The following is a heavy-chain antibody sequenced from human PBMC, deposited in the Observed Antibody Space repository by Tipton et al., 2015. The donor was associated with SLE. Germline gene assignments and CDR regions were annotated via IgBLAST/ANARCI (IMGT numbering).Heavy chain of an antibody. Sequence: TLSLTCTVSGDHITNFYWGWIRQPPGKGPECIGYIYHAGSTRLNPSLESRVTMSVDTSKNQFSLKLSSVTAADTAIYYCARDRFGYNFFDPWGQGTLVTVSS. D-gene: IGHD3-16*01. V-gene: IGHV4-59*01. CDR3: ARDRFGYNFFDP. CDR2: IYHAGST. J-gene: IGHJ5*02. CDR1: GDHITNFY.